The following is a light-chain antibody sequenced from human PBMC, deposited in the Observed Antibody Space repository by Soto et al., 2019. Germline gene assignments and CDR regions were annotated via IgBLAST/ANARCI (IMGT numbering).Light chain of an antibody. Sequence: DIQMTQSPFSLSASVGDRVTITCRASQVIRHLGWFQQKPGEAPKRLIYATSNLESGVPSRFSGSGSGTEFTPTISSLQPEDFATYFCLQHNTYPYTFGQGTKLDIK. CDR3: LQHNTYPYT. V-gene: IGKV1-17*01. J-gene: IGKJ2*01. CDR2: ATS. CDR1: QVIRH.